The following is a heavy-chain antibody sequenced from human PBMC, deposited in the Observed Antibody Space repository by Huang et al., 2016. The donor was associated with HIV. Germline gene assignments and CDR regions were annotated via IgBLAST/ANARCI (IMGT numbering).Heavy chain of an antibody. CDR3: ARERMMSWLDDHDAFDI. Sequence: QVQLQQWGAGLLKPSETLSLTCAVSGGSFSGYYWSWIRQSPGKGLEWIGEINHRGRTNYNPSIKSRLTIAVDTAKNQFSMKLSAVTAADTAVYYCARERMMSWLDDHDAFDIWGQGTMVTVSS. D-gene: IGHD1-1*01. J-gene: IGHJ3*02. CDR2: INHRGRT. V-gene: IGHV4-34*01. CDR1: GGSFSGYY.